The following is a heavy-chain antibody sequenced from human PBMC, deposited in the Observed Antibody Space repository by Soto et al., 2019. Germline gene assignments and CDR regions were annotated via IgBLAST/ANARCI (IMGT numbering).Heavy chain of an antibody. CDR3: ARESRFLEWLSLNWFDP. V-gene: IGHV3-11*06. D-gene: IGHD3-3*01. CDR2: ISSSSSYT. CDR1: GFTFSDYY. J-gene: IGHJ5*02. Sequence: PGGSLRLSCAASGFTFSDYYMSWIRRAPGKGLEWVSYISSSSSYTNYADSVKGRFTISRDNAKNSLYLQMNSLRDEDTAVYYCARESRFLEWLSLNWFDPWGQGTLVTVSS.